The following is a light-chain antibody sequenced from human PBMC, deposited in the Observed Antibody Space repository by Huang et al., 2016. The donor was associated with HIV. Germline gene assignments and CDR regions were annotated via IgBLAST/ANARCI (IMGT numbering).Light chain of an antibody. V-gene: IGKV1-5*01. CDR1: QSISSL. J-gene: IGKJ2*01. CDR2: DAS. Sequence: DIQMTQSPSTLSASVGDRVTITCRASQSISSLLAWYQQKPGKAPKLLIYDASTLESGVPSRFSGSGSETEFTLTINSLQPDNFATYYCQQYDTYPFTFGQGTKLEIK. CDR3: QQYDTYPFT.